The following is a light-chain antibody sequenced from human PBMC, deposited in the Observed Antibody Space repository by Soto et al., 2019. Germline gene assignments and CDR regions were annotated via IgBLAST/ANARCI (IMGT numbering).Light chain of an antibody. Sequence: QSALTQPASVSGSPGQSITISCTGTSSDVGGYNYVSWYQQHPGKAPKLMIYEVSNRPSGVSNRFPGSKSGNTASLTISGPQAEDEADYYCSSYTSSSTLLYVFGTGTKVTVL. CDR1: SSDVGGYNY. CDR2: EVS. V-gene: IGLV2-14*01. CDR3: SSYTSSSTLLYV. J-gene: IGLJ1*01.